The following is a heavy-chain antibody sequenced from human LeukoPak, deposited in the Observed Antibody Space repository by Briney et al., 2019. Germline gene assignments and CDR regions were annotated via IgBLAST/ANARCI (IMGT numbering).Heavy chain of an antibody. CDR3: AKQDYGSGSYYPDY. J-gene: IGHJ4*02. D-gene: IGHD3-10*01. CDR1: GFTFSSYG. V-gene: IGHV3-23*01. Sequence: GGSLRLSCVASGFTFSSYGMSWVRQAPGKGLEWVSAISSSGGSTYYADSVKGRFTISRDNSKNTLYLQMNSLRAEDTAAYYCAKQDYGSGSYYPDYCGQGTLVTVSS. CDR2: ISSSGGST.